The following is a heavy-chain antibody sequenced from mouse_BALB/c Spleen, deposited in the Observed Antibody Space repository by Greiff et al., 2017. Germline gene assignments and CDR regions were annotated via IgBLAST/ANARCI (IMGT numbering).Heavy chain of an antibody. CDR3: ARNRTESFAY. D-gene: IGHD2-14*01. CDR1: GFTFSSYG. J-gene: IGHJ3*01. Sequence: EVQLVESGGDLVKPGGSLKLSCAASGFTFSSYGMSWVRQTPDKRLEWVATISSGGSYTYYPDSVKGRFTISRDNAKNTLYLQMSSLKSEDTAMYYCARNRTESFAYWGQGTLVTVSA. CDR2: ISSGGSYT. V-gene: IGHV5-6*01.